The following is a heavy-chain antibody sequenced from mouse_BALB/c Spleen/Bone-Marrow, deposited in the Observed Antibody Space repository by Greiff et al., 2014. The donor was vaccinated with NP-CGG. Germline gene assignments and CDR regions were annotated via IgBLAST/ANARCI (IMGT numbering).Heavy chain of an antibody. CDR1: GFNIKDTY. J-gene: IGHJ3*01. D-gene: IGHD1-1*01. CDR3: SIYYYGSSGFAY. CDR2: IDPANGNT. Sequence: EVQLQQSGAELVKPGASVKLSCTASGFNIKDTYMHWVKQRPEQGLEWIGRIDPANGNTKYDPKFQGKATITADTSSTTAYLQLSSLTSEDTAVYYCSIYYYGSSGFAYWGQGTLVTVSA. V-gene: IGHV14-3*02.